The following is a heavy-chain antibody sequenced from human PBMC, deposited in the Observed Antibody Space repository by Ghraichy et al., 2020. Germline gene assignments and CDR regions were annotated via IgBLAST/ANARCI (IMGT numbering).Heavy chain of an antibody. CDR2: TYYRSRWFT. Sequence: SQTLSLTCAISGDSVSSNSAAWNWIRQSPSRGLEWLGRTYYRSRWFTDSAPSVKSRIKISVDTSKNQLSLRLDSVRPEDSAVYYCARQTEQWKVEHAMDVWGQGTTVTVSS. J-gene: IGHJ6*02. D-gene: IGHD6-19*01. CDR1: GDSVSSNSAA. V-gene: IGHV6-1*01. CDR3: ARQTEQWKVEHAMDV.